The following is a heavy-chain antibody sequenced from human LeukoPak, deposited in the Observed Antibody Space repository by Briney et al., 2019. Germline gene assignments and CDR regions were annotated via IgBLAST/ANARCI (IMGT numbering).Heavy chain of an antibody. J-gene: IGHJ4*02. Sequence: GGSLRLSCAASGLTFSSYAMSWVRQAPGKGLEWVSAITGGGGSTYYAVSVKGRFTISRDNSKNTLYLQMNSLRAEDTAVYYCAKDRSYSGFSGRGAYFDYWGQGTLVTVTS. CDR3: AKDRSYSGFSGRGAYFDY. D-gene: IGHD3-10*01. V-gene: IGHV3-23*01. CDR2: ITGGGGST. CDR1: GLTFSSYA.